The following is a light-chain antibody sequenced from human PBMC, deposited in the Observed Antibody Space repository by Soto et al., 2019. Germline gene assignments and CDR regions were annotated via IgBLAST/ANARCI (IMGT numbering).Light chain of an antibody. CDR2: DLS. J-gene: IGKJ2*01. Sequence: DVVMTQTPLSLSVTPGQPASISCKSSQSLLHRNGKTYLYWYLQKPGQPPQILIYDLSNRFSGGPDRFSGSGSGTEFTLTISRVEAEDAGVYYCMQSLQVPPYTFGQGTKLEIK. V-gene: IGKV2D-29*01. CDR3: MQSLQVPPYT. CDR1: QSLLHRNGKTY.